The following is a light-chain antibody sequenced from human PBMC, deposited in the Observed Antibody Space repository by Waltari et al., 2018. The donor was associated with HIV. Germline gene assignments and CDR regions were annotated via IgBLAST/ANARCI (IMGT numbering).Light chain of an antibody. CDR1: SSDIGTYNY. CDR2: DVS. Sequence: QSALTQPASVSGSPGQSITISCTGTSSDIGTYNYVSWYQQHPGKAPKLMIYDVSNRPSGVSNRFSGYKSGNTASLTISGLQAEDGADYYCSSYTSSSTPVVFGGGTKLTVL. J-gene: IGLJ2*01. CDR3: SSYTSSSTPVV. V-gene: IGLV2-14*01.